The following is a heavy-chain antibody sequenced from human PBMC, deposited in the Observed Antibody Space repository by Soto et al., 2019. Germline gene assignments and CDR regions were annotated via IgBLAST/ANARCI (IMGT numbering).Heavy chain of an antibody. CDR2: ITPMFGTT. D-gene: IGHD7-27*01. CDR1: GGTFRSYL. Sequence: SVKVSCNASGGTFRSYLMSWVRQAPGQGLEWMGGITPMFGTTYYGQKFQGRVTITADETTRTAYMELSSLRSDDTAVYYCARSPRNWGFDYWG. V-gene: IGHV1-69*13. CDR3: ARSPRNWGFDY. J-gene: IGHJ4*01.